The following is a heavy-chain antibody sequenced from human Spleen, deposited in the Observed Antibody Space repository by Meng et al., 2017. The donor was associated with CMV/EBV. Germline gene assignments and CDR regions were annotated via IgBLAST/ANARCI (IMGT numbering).Heavy chain of an antibody. V-gene: IGHV3-21*01. D-gene: IGHD6-19*01. CDR2: ISSSSSYI. Sequence: GESLKISCAASGFTFSSYSMNWVRQAPGKGLEWVSSISSSSSYIYYADSVKGRFTISRDNAKSSLYLQMNSLRAEDTAVYYCARDQWLVKRGEGLYYYYYYGMDVWGQGTTVTVSS. CDR3: ARDQWLVKRGEGLYYYYYYGMDV. J-gene: IGHJ6*02. CDR1: GFTFSSYS.